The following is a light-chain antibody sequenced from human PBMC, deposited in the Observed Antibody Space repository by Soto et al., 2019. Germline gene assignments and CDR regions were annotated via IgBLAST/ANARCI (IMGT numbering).Light chain of an antibody. CDR3: SSYTISSPLDV. CDR2: DVS. Sequence: QSALTQPASVSGSPGQSITISCTGTSSDVGGYNYVSWYQQHPGKAPKLMIYDVSNRPSGVSNRFSGSKSGNTASLTISGLQAEDEADYYCSSYTISSPLDVFGTGTKLTVL. J-gene: IGLJ1*01. V-gene: IGLV2-14*01. CDR1: SSDVGGYNY.